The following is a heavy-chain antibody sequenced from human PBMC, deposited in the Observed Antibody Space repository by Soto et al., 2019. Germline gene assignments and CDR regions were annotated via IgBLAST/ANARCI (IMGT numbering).Heavy chain of an antibody. V-gene: IGHV4-31*03. D-gene: IGHD2-15*01. CDR1: GGSISSGGYY. J-gene: IGHJ4*02. CDR3: AHTSLVVAAGVNLYYFDY. Sequence: QVQLQESGPGLVKPSQTLSLTCTVSGGSISSGGYYWSWIRQHPGKGLEWIGYIYYSGSTYYNPFLESRATISVDTSKNKFSLKLRYVTAADTAVYYCAHTSLVVAAGVNLYYFDYWGQGTLVTVSS. CDR2: IYYSGST.